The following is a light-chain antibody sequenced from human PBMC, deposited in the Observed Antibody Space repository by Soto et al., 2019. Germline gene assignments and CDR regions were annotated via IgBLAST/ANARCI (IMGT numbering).Light chain of an antibody. CDR3: QQGTHWPWT. J-gene: IGKJ1*01. CDR2: KVS. CDR1: QSLVYSDGYTY. V-gene: IGKV2-30*01. Sequence: DVVMTQSPLSLPVTLGQPASISCRSSQSLVYSDGYTYLNWFHQRPGQSPRRLIYKVSNRDSGVPDRFSGSGSSTDFTLKITRVEAEDVGVYYCQQGTHWPWTFGQGTKVEIK.